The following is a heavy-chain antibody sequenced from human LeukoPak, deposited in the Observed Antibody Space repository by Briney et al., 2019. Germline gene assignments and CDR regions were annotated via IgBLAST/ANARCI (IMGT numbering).Heavy chain of an antibody. V-gene: IGHV1-46*01. D-gene: IGHD5-24*01. J-gene: IGHJ3*01. CDR3: ARIRDGYNDAYDL. CDR2: INPSGGST. Sequence: ASVKVSCKASGYTFTSYYMHWVRQAPGQGLEWMGIINPSGGSTSYAQKFQGRVTMTSDTSTSTVYMELSSLRSEDTAIYYCARIRDGYNDAYDLWGQGTVVTVPS. CDR1: GYTFTSYY.